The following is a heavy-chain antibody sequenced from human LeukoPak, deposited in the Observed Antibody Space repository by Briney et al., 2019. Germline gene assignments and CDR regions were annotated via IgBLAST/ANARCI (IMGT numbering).Heavy chain of an antibody. J-gene: IGHJ4*02. CDR1: GFTFSSYA. CDR3: AKGATMVRGHFDY. CDR2: ISNRGDST. V-gene: IGHV3-23*01. D-gene: IGHD3-10*01. Sequence: GGSLRLSCAASGFTFSSYAMNWVRQAPGKGLEWVSSISNRGDSTYYADSVKGRFTISRDNSKSTLYLQMNSLRAEDTAVYYCAKGATMVRGHFDYWGQGTLVTVSS.